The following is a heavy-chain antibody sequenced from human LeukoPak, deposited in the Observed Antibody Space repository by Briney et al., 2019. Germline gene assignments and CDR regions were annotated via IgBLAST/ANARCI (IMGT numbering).Heavy chain of an antibody. D-gene: IGHD6-19*01. CDR1: GFTFSSYE. Sequence: GGSLRLSCAASGFTFSSYEMNWVRQAPGKGLEWVSYISSSGSTIYYADSVKGRFTISRDNAKNSLYLQMNSLRAEDTALYYCASTRSSGWYAGAFDIWGQGTMVTVSS. V-gene: IGHV3-48*03. J-gene: IGHJ3*02. CDR2: ISSSGSTI. CDR3: ASTRSSGWYAGAFDI.